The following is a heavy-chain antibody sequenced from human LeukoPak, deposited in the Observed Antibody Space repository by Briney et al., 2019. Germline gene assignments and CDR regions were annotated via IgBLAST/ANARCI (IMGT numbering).Heavy chain of an antibody. V-gene: IGHV4-34*01. CDR2: INHSGST. J-gene: IGHJ3*02. CDR1: GGSLSSYF. CDR3: ARDYYYYDSSESFDI. Sequence: PSETLSLTCTASGGSLSSYFWSWIRQPPGKGLEWIGEINHSGSTNYNPSLKSRVTISVDTSKNQFSLKLSSVTAADTAVYYCARDYYYYDSSESFDIWGQGTMVTVSS. D-gene: IGHD3-22*01.